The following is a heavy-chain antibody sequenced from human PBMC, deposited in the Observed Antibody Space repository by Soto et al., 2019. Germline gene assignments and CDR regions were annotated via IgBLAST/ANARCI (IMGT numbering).Heavy chain of an antibody. CDR2: IIVGSGGT. CDR3: CIVGATRPRYFDY. D-gene: IGHD1-26*01. J-gene: IGHJ4*02. Sequence: AVKVSCKTCGFTFSKSAVQWVRQARGQGLEWIGWIIVGSGGTKYAQSYQGRLTITRDTSTNTAYMELSSLRSEDTAVYYCCIVGATRPRYFDYWGQGTLVTVSS. V-gene: IGHV1-58*01. CDR1: GFTFSKSA.